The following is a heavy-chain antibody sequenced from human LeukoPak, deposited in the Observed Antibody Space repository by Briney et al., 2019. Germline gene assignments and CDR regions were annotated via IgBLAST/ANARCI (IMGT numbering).Heavy chain of an antibody. CDR3: ARGAPIFYYFES. CDR2: IYPDDSDT. V-gene: IGHV5-51*01. Sequence: NRGDSLKISCKTSGYIFTDYWIGWVRQVPGKGLEWMGIIYPDDSDTRYSPSFQGQVTISADKSTSTAYLQWSSLKASDTAMYYCARGAPIFYYFESWGQGTLVSVSA. J-gene: IGHJ4*02. CDR1: GYIFTDYW.